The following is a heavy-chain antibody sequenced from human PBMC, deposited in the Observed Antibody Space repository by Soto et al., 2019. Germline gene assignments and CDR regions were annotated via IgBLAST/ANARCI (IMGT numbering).Heavy chain of an antibody. CDR3: ARRYGGNFDY. V-gene: IGHV4-59*01. CDR2: IYYRGST. CDR1: GGSISSYY. D-gene: IGHD3-16*01. Sequence: SETLSLTCTVSGGSISSYYWSWIRQPPGKGLEWIGYIYYRGSTNYNPSLKSRVTISVDTSKNQFSLKLSSVTAADTAVYYCARRYGGNFDYWGQGTLVTV. J-gene: IGHJ4*02.